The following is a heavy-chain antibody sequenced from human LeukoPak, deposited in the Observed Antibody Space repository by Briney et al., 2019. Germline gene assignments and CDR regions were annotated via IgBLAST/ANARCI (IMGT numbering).Heavy chain of an antibody. CDR3: ARGYYGRSDSSNPFDS. D-gene: IGHD3-3*01. Sequence: SETLSLTCTVSGDSISSSYWSWIRQPPGKRLEWVGYVHYTGKTNYNPSLNNRATISVDMSKNQFSLTLTSVTVADTAMYYCARGYYGRSDSSNPFDSWGQGTLVTVSA. J-gene: IGHJ4*02. V-gene: IGHV4-59*01. CDR1: GDSISSSY. CDR2: VHYTGKT.